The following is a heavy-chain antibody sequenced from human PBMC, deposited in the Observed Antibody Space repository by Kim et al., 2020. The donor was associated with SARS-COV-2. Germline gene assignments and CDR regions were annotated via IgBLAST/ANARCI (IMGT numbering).Heavy chain of an antibody. Sequence: SVKVSCKASGGTFSSYAISWVRQAPGQGLEWMGRIIPILGIANYAQKFQGRVTITADKSTSTAYMELSSLRSEDTAVYYCARDASIAARPSLVYYYYYYMDVWGKGTTVTVSS. D-gene: IGHD6-6*01. V-gene: IGHV1-69*04. CDR1: GGTFSSYA. CDR3: ARDASIAARPSLVYYYYYYMDV. CDR2: IIPILGIA. J-gene: IGHJ6*03.